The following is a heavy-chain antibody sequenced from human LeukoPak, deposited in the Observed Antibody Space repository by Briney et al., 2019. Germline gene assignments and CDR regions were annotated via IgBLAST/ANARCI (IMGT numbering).Heavy chain of an antibody. D-gene: IGHD6-13*01. J-gene: IGHJ4*02. Sequence: GESVKISCQGSGYSFTSYWIGWVRQMPGKGLEWMGIIYPGDSDTRYSPSFQGQVTISADKSISTAYLQWSSLKASDTAMYYCARQEQQLALDYWGQGTLVTVSS. V-gene: IGHV5-51*01. CDR2: IYPGDSDT. CDR3: ARQEQQLALDY. CDR1: GYSFTSYW.